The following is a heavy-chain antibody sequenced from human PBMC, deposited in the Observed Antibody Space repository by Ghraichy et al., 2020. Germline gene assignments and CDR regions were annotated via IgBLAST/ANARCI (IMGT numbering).Heavy chain of an antibody. CDR1: GFTFSSYA. J-gene: IGHJ4*02. D-gene: IGHD3-10*01. V-gene: IGHV3-30*04. Sequence: LSLTCAASGFTFSSYAMHWVRQAPGKGLEWVAVISYDGSNKYYVDSVKGRFTISRDNSKNTLYLQMNSLRAEDTAVYYCARGLWFGELWSLGYWGQGTLVTVSS. CDR3: ARGLWFGELWSLGY. CDR2: ISYDGSNK.